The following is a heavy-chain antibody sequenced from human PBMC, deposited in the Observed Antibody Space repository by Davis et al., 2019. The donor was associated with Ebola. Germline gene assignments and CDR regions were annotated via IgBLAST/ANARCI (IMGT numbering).Heavy chain of an antibody. CDR2: ISYDGSNK. CDR3: ARDCRIVVTYYYYYGMDV. D-gene: IGHD2-15*01. CDR1: GFTFSSYA. V-gene: IGHV3-30-3*01. Sequence: GGSLRLSCAASGFTFSSYAMHWVRQAPGKGLEWVAVISYDGSNKYYADSVKGRFTISRDNSKNTLYLQMNSLRAEDTAVYYCARDCRIVVTYYYYYGMDVWGQGTTVTVSS. J-gene: IGHJ6*02.